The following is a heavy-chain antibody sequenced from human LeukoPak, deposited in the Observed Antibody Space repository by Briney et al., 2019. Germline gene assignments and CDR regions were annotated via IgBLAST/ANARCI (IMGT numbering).Heavy chain of an antibody. Sequence: GGSLRLSCAASGFTVSSNYMSWVRQAPGKGLEWISFIHTSSTFTYYADSVKGRFTISRDDAKNSLFLQMNSLRADDTAVYYCARDMSAAERAMDVWGQGTTVTVSS. CDR2: IHTSSTFT. J-gene: IGHJ6*02. D-gene: IGHD2-2*01. V-gene: IGHV3-11*05. CDR3: ARDMSAAERAMDV. CDR1: GFTVSSNY.